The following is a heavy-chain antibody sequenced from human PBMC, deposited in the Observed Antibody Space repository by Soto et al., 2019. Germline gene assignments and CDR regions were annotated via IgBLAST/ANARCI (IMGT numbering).Heavy chain of an antibody. J-gene: IGHJ3*02. V-gene: IGHV3-23*01. D-gene: IGHD3-10*01. Sequence: PGGSLRLSCAASGFTFSSYAMSWVRQAPGKGLEWVSAISGSGGSTYYADSVKGRFTISRDNSKNTLYLQMNSLRAEDTAVYYCAKDGNLKPLLLWFGDSSTDAYDIWGQGTMVTVSS. CDR1: GFTFSSYA. CDR3: AKDGNLKPLLLWFGDSSTDAYDI. CDR2: ISGSGGST.